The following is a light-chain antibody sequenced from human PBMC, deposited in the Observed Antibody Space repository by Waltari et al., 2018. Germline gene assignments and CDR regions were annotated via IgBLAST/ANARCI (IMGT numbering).Light chain of an antibody. CDR2: GAS. J-gene: IGKJ1*01. CDR1: QRIGRY. CDR3: QNHERLPAT. V-gene: IGKV3-20*01. Sequence: EVVSTQSPGTLSLSPGETATLPFRASQRIGRYLVWYQQKSGQAPRLLIYGASTRATGIPDRFSGSGSGTDFSLTISRLEAEDFAVYYCQNHERLPATFGQGTKVEIK.